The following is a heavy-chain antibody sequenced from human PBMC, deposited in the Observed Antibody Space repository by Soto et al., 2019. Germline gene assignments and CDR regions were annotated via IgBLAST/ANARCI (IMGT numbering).Heavy chain of an antibody. CDR1: GFTFNIYW. Sequence: SLRLSCAASGFTFNIYWMHWVRQAPGKGLVWVSRINSDGSSTTYADPVKGRFTISRDNAKNTLYLQMNSLRAEDTAVFYCARDQPYTPDYWGQGTLVTVSS. V-gene: IGHV3-74*01. CDR2: INSDGSST. J-gene: IGHJ4*02. CDR3: ARDQPYTPDY. D-gene: IGHD2-15*01.